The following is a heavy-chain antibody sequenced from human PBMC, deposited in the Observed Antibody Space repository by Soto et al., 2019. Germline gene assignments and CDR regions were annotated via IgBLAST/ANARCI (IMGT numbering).Heavy chain of an antibody. J-gene: IGHJ4*02. Sequence: SETLSLTCTVSGHSLSSGGYYWSWIRQHPGKGLEWVGYIYFTGTTLYNPSLKSRPAISVDTSKNQFSLKLTSVTAADTAVYYCARDWGSSGWPNWGQGVLVTVLL. V-gene: IGHV4-31*03. CDR3: ARDWGSSGWPN. D-gene: IGHD6-19*01. CDR2: IYFTGTT. CDR1: GHSLSSGGYY.